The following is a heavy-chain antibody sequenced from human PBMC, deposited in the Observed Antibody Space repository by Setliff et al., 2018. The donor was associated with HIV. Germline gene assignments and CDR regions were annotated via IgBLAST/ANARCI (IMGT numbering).Heavy chain of an antibody. V-gene: IGHV1-18*01. CDR2: ISAYNGNT. D-gene: IGHD3-3*01. J-gene: IGHJ3*01. CDR1: GYTFTSYA. Sequence: ASVKVSCKASGYTFTSYAISWVRQAPGQGLEWMGWISAYNGNTNFAQKLQGRVTMTTDTSTSTAYMELRSLRSDDTAVYYCARVGRGGYYYDAFDFWGQGNAGHRLL. CDR3: ARVGRGGYYYDAFDF.